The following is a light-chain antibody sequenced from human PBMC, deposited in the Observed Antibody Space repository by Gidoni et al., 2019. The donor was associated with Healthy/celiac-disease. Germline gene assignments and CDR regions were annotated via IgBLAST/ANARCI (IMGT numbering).Light chain of an antibody. V-gene: IGKV2-28*01. Sequence: EMVMTQAPLSLPVTPGEPASISCRSSQSLLHSTGYNDLDWYLQKPGQSPQLLIYLGSNRASGVPDRFSGSGSGTVFTLKISSVDAEDVGVSYCMPALQTPLTFGGGTKVEIK. CDR1: QSLLHSTGYND. CDR2: LGS. CDR3: MPALQTPLT. J-gene: IGKJ4*01.